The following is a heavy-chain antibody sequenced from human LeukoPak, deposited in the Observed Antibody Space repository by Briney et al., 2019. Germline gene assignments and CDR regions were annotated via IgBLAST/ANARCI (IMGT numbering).Heavy chain of an antibody. CDR1: GFTFSSYA. D-gene: IGHD6-19*01. CDR2: ISGSGGST. CDR3: AKEFLGWGSGWLFDY. J-gene: IGHJ4*02. Sequence: GGSLRLSCAASGFTFSSYAMSWVRQAPGRGLEWVSAISGSGGSTYYADSVKGRFTISRDNSKNTLYLQMNSLRAEDTAVYYCAKEFLGWGSGWLFDYWGQGTLVTVSS. V-gene: IGHV3-23*01.